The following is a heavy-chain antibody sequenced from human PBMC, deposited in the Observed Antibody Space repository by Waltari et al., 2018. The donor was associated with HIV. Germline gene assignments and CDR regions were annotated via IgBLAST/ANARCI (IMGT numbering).Heavy chain of an antibody. V-gene: IGHV3-21*01. CDR2: ISSSSSYI. Sequence: EVQLVESGGGLVKPGGSLRLSCAASGFTFSSYSMNWVRQAPGKGLAWVSSISSSSSYIYYADSVKGRFTISRDNAKNSLYLQMNSLRAEDTAVYYCARDRGDIVVVPAAIPVYYFDYWGQGTLVTVSS. D-gene: IGHD2-2*02. CDR1: GFTFSSYS. CDR3: ARDRGDIVVVPAAIPVYYFDY. J-gene: IGHJ4*02.